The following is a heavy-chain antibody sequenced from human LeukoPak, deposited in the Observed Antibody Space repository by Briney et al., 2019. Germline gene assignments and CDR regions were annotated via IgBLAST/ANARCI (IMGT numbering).Heavy chain of an antibody. Sequence: GRSLRLSCAASGFTFSSYGMHWVRQAPGKGLEWVAVISYDGSNKYYADSVKGRFTISRDNSKNTLYLQMNSLRAEDTAVYYYAKDQEARYFDWTFDYWGQGTLVTVSS. J-gene: IGHJ4*02. CDR1: GFTFSSYG. CDR2: ISYDGSNK. CDR3: AKDQEARYFDWTFDY. V-gene: IGHV3-30*18. D-gene: IGHD3-9*01.